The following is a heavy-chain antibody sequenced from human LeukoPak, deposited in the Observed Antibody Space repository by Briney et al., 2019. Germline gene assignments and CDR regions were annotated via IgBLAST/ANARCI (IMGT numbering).Heavy chain of an antibody. D-gene: IGHD5-24*01. Sequence: SETLSLTCTVSGGSISSYYWTWIRQPPGKGLEWIGYIYYSGSTNYNPSLKSRVTISLDTSKNQFSLKLSSVTAADTAVYYCARWSRDGYSYFDYWGQGTLVTVS. J-gene: IGHJ4*02. CDR2: IYYSGST. CDR3: ARWSRDGYSYFDY. CDR1: GGSISSYY. V-gene: IGHV4-59*01.